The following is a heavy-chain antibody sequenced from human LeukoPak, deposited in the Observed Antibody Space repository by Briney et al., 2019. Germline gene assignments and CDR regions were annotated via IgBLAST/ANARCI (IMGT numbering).Heavy chain of an antibody. Sequence: PGGSLRLSCAASGFTFSSYEMNWVRQAPGKGLEWVSYISSSGSTIYYADSVKGRFTISRDNSKTTLYLQMNSLRAEDTAVYYCAKVFYPAAGTGRVDFPFDYWGQGTLVTVSS. CDR1: GFTFSSYE. D-gene: IGHD6-13*01. CDR3: AKVFYPAAGTGRVDFPFDY. V-gene: IGHV3-48*03. CDR2: ISSSGSTI. J-gene: IGHJ4*02.